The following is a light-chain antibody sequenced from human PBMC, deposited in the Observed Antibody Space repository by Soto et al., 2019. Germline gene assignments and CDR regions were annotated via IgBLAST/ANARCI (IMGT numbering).Light chain of an antibody. V-gene: IGLV4-69*01. Sequence: QPVLTQSPSASASLGASVKLTCSLSSGHSSYAIAWHQQQPEKGPRYLMKVYSDGSHSKGDGIPDRFSGSSSGAERYLTISSLQSEDEADYYCQTCGTGVVFGGGTQLTVL. CDR3: QTCGTGVV. CDR2: VYSDGSH. J-gene: IGLJ2*01. CDR1: SGHSSYA.